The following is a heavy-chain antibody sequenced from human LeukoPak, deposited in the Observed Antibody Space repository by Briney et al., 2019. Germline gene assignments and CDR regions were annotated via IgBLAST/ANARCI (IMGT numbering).Heavy chain of an antibody. Sequence: SVKVSCKASGGTFSSYAISWVRQAPGQGLEWMGGIIPIFGTANYAQKFKGRVTITADKSTSTAYMELSSLRSEDTAVYYCARDKYCSGGSCGAFDIWGQGTMVTVSS. CDR1: GGTFSSYA. CDR2: IIPIFGTA. V-gene: IGHV1-69*06. CDR3: ARDKYCSGGSCGAFDI. J-gene: IGHJ3*02. D-gene: IGHD2-15*01.